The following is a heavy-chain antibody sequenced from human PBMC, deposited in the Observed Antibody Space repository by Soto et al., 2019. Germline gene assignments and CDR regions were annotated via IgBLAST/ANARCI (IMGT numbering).Heavy chain of an antibody. D-gene: IGHD6-13*01. V-gene: IGHV3-30-3*01. CDR2: ISYDGSNK. CDR1: GFTFSSYA. CDR3: VKVGYSGCWSLSGGFDS. J-gene: IGHJ5*01. Sequence: QVQLVESGGGVVQPGRSLRLSCAASGFTFSSYAMHWVRQAPGKGLEWVAVISYDGSNKYYADSVKGRFTISRDNSKNKLYLQMNSQRADDTAVYYCVKVGYSGCWSLSGGFDSWGQGTLVTVSS.